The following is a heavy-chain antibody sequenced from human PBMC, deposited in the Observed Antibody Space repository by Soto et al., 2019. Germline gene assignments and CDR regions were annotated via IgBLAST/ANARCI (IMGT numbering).Heavy chain of an antibody. CDR2: IYPGDSDT. D-gene: IGHD3-22*01. CDR3: ARLRDYYDSSGYSHDAFDI. J-gene: IGHJ3*02. Sequence: GESLKISCKGSGYSFTSYWIGWVRQMPGKGLEWMGIIYPGDSDTTYSPSFQGQVTISADKSISTAYLQWSSLKASDTAMYYCARLRDYYDSSGYSHDAFDIWGQGTMVTVSS. CDR1: GYSFTSYW. V-gene: IGHV5-51*01.